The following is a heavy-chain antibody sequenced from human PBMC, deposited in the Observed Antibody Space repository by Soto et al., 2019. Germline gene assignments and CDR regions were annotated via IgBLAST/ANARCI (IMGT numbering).Heavy chain of an antibody. V-gene: IGHV3-30*04. J-gene: IGHJ4*01. CDR1: GFTFSFYA. CDR3: ARQAKIGDRSQFYFDS. CDR2: ISYNGRNK. Sequence: QVQLVESGGDVVQPGRCLRLSCAASGFTFSFYAVPWVRQAPGKGLEWVAVISYNGRNKHYVDSVKGRFTISRDNSQDTLYLQMDSLRPDDTAVYYCARQAKIGDRSQFYFDSWGHGTLVTVSS. D-gene: IGHD3-16*01.